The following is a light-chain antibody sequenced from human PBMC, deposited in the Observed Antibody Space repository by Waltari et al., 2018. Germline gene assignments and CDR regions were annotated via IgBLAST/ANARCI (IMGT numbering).Light chain of an antibody. CDR1: HSVSRY. CDR3: QQRSNWPLT. J-gene: IGKJ4*01. Sequence: EIVLTQSPATLSLSPGERATLSCRASHSVSRYLAWYQQRPGQAHRLLIFDASFRATGIPARFSGSGSETDFTLTISSLEPEDCAVYYCQQRSNWPLTFGGGTKVEIK. CDR2: DAS. V-gene: IGKV3-11*01.